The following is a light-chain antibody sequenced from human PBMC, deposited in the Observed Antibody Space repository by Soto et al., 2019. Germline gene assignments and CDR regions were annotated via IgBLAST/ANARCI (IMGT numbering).Light chain of an antibody. Sequence: NFMLTQPHSVSESPGKTVTISCTRSRGSIASNYVQWYQQRPGSAPTTVIYEDNQRPSGVPDRFSGSIDSSSNSASLTISGLKTEDEADYYCQCYDSSNQGVFGGGTKLTVL. CDR1: RGSIASNY. CDR2: EDN. CDR3: QCYDSSNQGV. V-gene: IGLV6-57*03. J-gene: IGLJ3*02.